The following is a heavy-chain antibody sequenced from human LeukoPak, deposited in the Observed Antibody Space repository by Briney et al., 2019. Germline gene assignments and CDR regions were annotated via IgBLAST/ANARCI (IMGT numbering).Heavy chain of an antibody. D-gene: IGHD5-18*01. CDR1: GFTFSSYA. V-gene: IGHV3-30*04. J-gene: IGHJ5*02. Sequence: PGGSLRLSYAAAGFTFSSYAMHWVRQAPGKGLEWVAVISYDGSNKYYADSVKGRFTISRDNSKNTLYLQMNSLRAEDTAVYYCARDRVPPGAMAPTGGYNWFDPWGQGTLVTVSS. CDR3: ARDRVPPGAMAPTGGYNWFDP. CDR2: ISYDGSNK.